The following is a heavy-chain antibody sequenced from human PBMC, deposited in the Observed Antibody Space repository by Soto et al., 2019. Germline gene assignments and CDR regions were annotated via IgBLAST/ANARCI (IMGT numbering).Heavy chain of an antibody. J-gene: IGHJ4*02. CDR2: ISRNGGST. Sequence: GWPLRLSCSASEITFIGSAMHWVRQTPGKGLEYVSAISRNGGSTYYADSAKGRFTISRDTSKNTLYLQMGCPRAEDTDVYYSVKDRFYSSARYYFDYWGQGTLVTVSS. CDR3: VKDRFYSSARYYFDY. D-gene: IGHD6-25*01. V-gene: IGHV3-64D*06. CDR1: EITFIGSA.